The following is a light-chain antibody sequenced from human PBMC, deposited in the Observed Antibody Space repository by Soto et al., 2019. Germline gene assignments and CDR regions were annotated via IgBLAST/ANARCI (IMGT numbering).Light chain of an antibody. J-gene: IGKJ5*01. V-gene: IGKV3-15*01. CDR2: GAS. CDR1: QSVNSK. Sequence: EIVLTQSPATLSLSPGERVTLSCRASQSVNSKVAWYQQKPGQAPRLLIYGASTRATGIPARFSGSGSGTESTLTISSLQSEDFAVYYCQQYNYWPPISFGQGTRLEIK. CDR3: QQYNYWPPIS.